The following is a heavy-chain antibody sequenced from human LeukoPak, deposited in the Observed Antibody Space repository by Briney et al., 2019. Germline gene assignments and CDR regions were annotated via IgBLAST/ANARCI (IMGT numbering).Heavy chain of an antibody. D-gene: IGHD1-26*01. CDR2: IYYSGST. Sequence: SETLSLTCTVSGGSISSSSSYWGWIRQPPGKGLEWIGSIYYSGSTYYNPSLKSRVTISVDTSKNQFSLKLSSVTAADTAVYYCARSGSAYYYDFWGQGTLVTVSS. V-gene: IGHV4-39*01. CDR3: ARSGSAYYYDF. CDR1: GGSISSSSSY. J-gene: IGHJ4*02.